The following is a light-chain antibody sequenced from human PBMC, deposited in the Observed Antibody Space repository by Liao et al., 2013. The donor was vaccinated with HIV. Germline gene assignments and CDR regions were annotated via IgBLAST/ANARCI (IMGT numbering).Light chain of an antibody. J-gene: IGLJ1*01. CDR1: DIRGKS. CDR3: QIWDSNTDHYV. Sequence: SYALTQPPSVSVAAGKTARLTCGGDDIRGKSVHWYQQQPGQAPVLVISYDSERPSGIPERFSGSNSGNTATLTISRVDAGDEADYYCQIWDSNTDHYV. V-gene: IGLV3-21*01. CDR2: YDS.